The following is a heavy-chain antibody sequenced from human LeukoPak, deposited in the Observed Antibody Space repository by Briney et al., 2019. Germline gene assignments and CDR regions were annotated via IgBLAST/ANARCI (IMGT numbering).Heavy chain of an antibody. Sequence: GGTLRLSCAASGFTFGSYGMSWVRQAPGKGLEWVSFITPNADRTSYADSVEGRFTISRDNPRNTLYMQMNSLRDEDTALYYCAIMHGYYDGSGYWVQWGQGTLVTVSS. CDR1: GFTFGSYG. CDR3: AIMHGYYDGSGYWVQ. V-gene: IGHV3-23*01. J-gene: IGHJ1*01. D-gene: IGHD3-22*01. CDR2: ITPNADRT.